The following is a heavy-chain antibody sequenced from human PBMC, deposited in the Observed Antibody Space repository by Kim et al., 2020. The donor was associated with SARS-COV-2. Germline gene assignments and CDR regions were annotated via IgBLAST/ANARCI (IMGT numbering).Heavy chain of an antibody. Sequence: GRKYYAATVRGRFTNSRDKSKNTLEVQMNSLRAGDTAVYYCAKGREPGGPWGQGTLVTVSS. J-gene: IGHJ5*02. CDR3: AKGREPGGP. V-gene: IGHV3-23*01. D-gene: IGHD1-26*01. CDR2: GRK.